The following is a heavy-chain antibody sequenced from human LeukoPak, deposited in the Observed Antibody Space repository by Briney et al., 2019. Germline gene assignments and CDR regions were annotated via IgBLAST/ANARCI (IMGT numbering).Heavy chain of an antibody. CDR2: IDQSGGRN. Sequence: GGSLRLSCAASGFSVGRFWVKWVSQAPGGGMGWVANIDQSGGRNNYVDSVKGRFTISRDNAKNSLFLEMSSLRADDTAVYFCARDVEGGTFDIWGQGTTVTVSS. V-gene: IGHV3-7*03. CDR3: ARDVEGGTFDI. CDR1: GFSVGRFW. J-gene: IGHJ3*02. D-gene: IGHD3-16*01.